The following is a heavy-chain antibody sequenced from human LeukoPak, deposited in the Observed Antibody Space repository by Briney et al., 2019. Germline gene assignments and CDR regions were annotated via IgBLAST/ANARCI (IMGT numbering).Heavy chain of an antibody. V-gene: IGHV4-39*01. CDR1: XGSIXXXXXC. CDR3: ARXENYIXXXWFXP. D-gene: IGHD5-24*01. Sequence: SLTXTVSXGSIXXXXXCXXXXXQXXGXGXXXXGSICYSGSTFYNPSLKSRVTLSVDTSKNQFSLKLSSVTAADTAVYYCARXENYIXXXWFXPXXQ. CDR2: ICYSGST. J-gene: IGHJ5*02.